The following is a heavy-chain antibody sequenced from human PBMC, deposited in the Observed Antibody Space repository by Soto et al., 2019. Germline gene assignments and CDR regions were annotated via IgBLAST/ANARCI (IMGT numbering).Heavy chain of an antibody. V-gene: IGHV4-30-4*01. D-gene: IGHD2-2*01. J-gene: IGHJ2*01. CDR1: GGSISGGVHS. CDR3: ARDFMPLTHDWYFDL. CDR2: IFDSVST. Sequence: QVQLQESGPGLVKPSETLSLTCTVSGGSISGGVHSWSWIRQPPGKGLAWIGHIFDSVSTYYNPSLKSRLTISVDTSNNQFSLRLSAVSVADTAVYCCARDFMPLTHDWYFDLWCRGTLVTVSS.